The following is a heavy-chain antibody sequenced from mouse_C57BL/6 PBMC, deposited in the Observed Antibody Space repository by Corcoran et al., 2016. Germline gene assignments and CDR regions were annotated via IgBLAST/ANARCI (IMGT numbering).Heavy chain of an antibody. J-gene: IGHJ4*01. CDR1: GYTFTDYY. V-gene: IGHV1-26*01. CDR3: ARLSYSNYPLAMDY. D-gene: IGHD2-5*01. CDR2: INPNNGGT. Sequence: EVQLQQSGPELVKPGASVKISCKASGYTFTDYYMNWVKQSHGKSLEWIGDINPNNGGTSYNQKFKGKATLTVDKSSSTAYMELRSLTSEDSAVYYCARLSYSNYPLAMDYWGQGTSVTVSS.